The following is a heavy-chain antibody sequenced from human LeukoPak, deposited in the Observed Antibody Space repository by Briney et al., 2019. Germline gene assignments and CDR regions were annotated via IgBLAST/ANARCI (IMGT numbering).Heavy chain of an antibody. CDR1: GFTFSNYW. CDR3: TTDASSSIAARY. D-gene: IGHD6-6*01. J-gene: IGHJ4*02. CDR2: IKSKTDGGTT. Sequence: PGGSLRLSCAAYGFTFSNYWMSWVRQAPGKGLEWVGRIKSKTDGGTTDYAAPVKGRFTISRDDSKNTLYLQMNSLKTEDTAVYYCTTDASSSIAARYWGQGTLVTVSS. V-gene: IGHV3-15*01.